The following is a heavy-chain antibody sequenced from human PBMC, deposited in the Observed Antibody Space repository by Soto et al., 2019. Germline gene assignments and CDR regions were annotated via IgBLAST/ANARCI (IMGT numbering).Heavy chain of an antibody. J-gene: IGHJ4*02. CDR1: VVSIRNTSYY. Sequence: SETLSLTCNPSVVSIRNTSYYWGWSRQSPGKGLECIGTIYYSGKTYYHPALKSRVTISVDTSNNRFSLKLRSVTAADTDAYYCARHGSYWGQGTLVPESS. CDR2: IYYSGKT. CDR3: ARHGSY. V-gene: IGHV4-39*01.